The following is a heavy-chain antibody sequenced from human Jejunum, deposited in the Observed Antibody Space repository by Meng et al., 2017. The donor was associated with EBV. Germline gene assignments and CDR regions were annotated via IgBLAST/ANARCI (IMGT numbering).Heavy chain of an antibody. Sequence: VQLDEWGSGLLKPSGTLSPTCVVNGGPFSGYYWTWIRQPPGKGLEWIGEINHGDRTNYNPSLKSRVTVSVDTSKNQFSLRLTSVTDADTAVYYCARVAYDEAFAGWFDPWGQGTLVTVSS. CDR1: GGPFSGYY. CDR3: ARVAYDEAFAGWFDP. J-gene: IGHJ5*02. CDR2: INHGDRT. D-gene: IGHD5-12*01. V-gene: IGHV4-34*01.